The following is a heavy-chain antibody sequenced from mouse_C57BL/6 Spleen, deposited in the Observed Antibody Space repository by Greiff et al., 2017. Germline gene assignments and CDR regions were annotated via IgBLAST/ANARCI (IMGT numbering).Heavy chain of an antibody. CDR2: IDPSDSYT. Sequence: QVQLQQPGAELVMPGASVKLSCKASGYTFTSYWMHWVKQRPGQGLEWIGEIDPSDSYTNYNQKFKGKSTLTVDKSSSTAYMQLSSLTSEDSAVYYCARRGADWGQGTTLTVSS. CDR1: GYTFTSYW. J-gene: IGHJ2*01. V-gene: IGHV1-69*01. CDR3: ARRGAD.